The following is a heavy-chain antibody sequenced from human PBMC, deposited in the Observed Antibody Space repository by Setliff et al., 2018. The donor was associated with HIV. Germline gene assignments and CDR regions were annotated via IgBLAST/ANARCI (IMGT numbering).Heavy chain of an antibody. D-gene: IGHD3-22*01. Sequence: PGGSLRLSCAASGFTFSTYEMNWVRQAPGKGLEWISYISSSGDTIYYADSVKGRFTISRDNAKNSLYLQMNSLKTEDTAVYYCSSPLHDNSGYYYSWGQGTLVTVSS. CDR2: ISSSGDTI. J-gene: IGHJ5*02. V-gene: IGHV3-48*03. CDR1: GFTFSTYE. CDR3: SSPLHDNSGYYYS.